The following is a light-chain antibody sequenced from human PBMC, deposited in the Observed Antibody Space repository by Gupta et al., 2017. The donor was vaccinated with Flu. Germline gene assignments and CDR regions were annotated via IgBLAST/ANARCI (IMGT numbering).Light chain of an antibody. CDR3: SSYTSSSTPFV. CDR1: TNDVGAYNY. Sequence: QSALTQPASVSGSPGQSITISCTGTTNDVGAYNYVSWYQQHPGKAPKLMIYEVNNRPSGVSNRFSGSKSGNTASLTISGLQAEDEADYYCSSYTSSSTPFVFGTGTKVT. J-gene: IGLJ1*01. V-gene: IGLV2-14*01. CDR2: EVN.